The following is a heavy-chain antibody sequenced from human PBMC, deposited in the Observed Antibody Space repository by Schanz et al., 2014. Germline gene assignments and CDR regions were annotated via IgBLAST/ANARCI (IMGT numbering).Heavy chain of an antibody. Sequence: EVQLLESGGGLVQPGGSLRLSCAASGFNFSDYAMCWVRQARGKGLEWVSAMNESHSTIYYADSVRGRFTISRDNAENALYLQMNSLRAEDTAVYYCAKQHIVRGVIYLNWFDSWGQGTLVTVSS. V-gene: IGHV3-23*01. CDR1: GFNFSDYA. J-gene: IGHJ5*01. CDR3: AKQHIVRGVIYLNWFDS. D-gene: IGHD3-10*01. CDR2: MNESHSTI.